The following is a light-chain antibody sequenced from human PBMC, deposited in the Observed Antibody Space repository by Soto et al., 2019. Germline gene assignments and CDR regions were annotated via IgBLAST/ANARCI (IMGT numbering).Light chain of an antibody. CDR2: AAS. CDR1: QDITSF. V-gene: IGKV1-9*01. CDR3: QHLQT. Sequence: DIQLTQSPSFVSASVGDRVTITCRASQDITSFLAWYQRKPGKAPKLLIYAASTLQSGVPSRFSGRGSGTAFTLTITSLQPEDFATYYCQHLQTFGQGTEVDLK. J-gene: IGKJ1*01.